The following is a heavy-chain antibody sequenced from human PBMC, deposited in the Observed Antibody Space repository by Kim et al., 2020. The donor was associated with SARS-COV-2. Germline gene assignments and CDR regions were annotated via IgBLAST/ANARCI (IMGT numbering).Heavy chain of an antibody. V-gene: IGHV4-39*01. CDR1: GGSISSSSYY. Sequence: SETLSLTCTVSGGSISSSSYYWGWIRQPPGKGLEWIGSIYYSGSTYYNPSLKSRVTISIDTSKNQFSLKLSSVTAADTAVYYCARHPTAPRVHYYYGMDVWGRGTTVTVSS. CDR2: IYYSGST. J-gene: IGHJ6*01. CDR3: ARHPTAPRVHYYYGMDV. D-gene: IGHD5-18*01.